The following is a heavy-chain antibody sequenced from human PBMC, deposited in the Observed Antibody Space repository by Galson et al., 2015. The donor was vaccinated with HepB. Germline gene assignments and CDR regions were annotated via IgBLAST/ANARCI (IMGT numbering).Heavy chain of an antibody. J-gene: IGHJ5*02. D-gene: IGHD2-15*01. V-gene: IGHV1-69-2*01. CDR2: VDPEDGET. CDR3: ATVICSGGSCYAGWFDP. Sequence: VKVSCKVSGYTFTDYYMHWVQQAPGKGLEWMGLVDPEDGETIYAEKFQGRVTITADTSTDTAYMELSSLRSEDTAVYYCATVICSGGSCYAGWFDPWGQGTLVTVSS. CDR1: GYTFTDYY.